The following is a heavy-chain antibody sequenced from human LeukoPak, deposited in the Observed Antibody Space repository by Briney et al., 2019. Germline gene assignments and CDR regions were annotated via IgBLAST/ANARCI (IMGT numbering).Heavy chain of an antibody. CDR2: ISSSSNTI. CDR1: GFTFSSYS. D-gene: IGHD3-10*01. Sequence: PGGSLRLSCAASGFTFSSYSMNWVPQAPGRGREWVSNISSSSNTIYYADSMKGRFTISRDNAKNSLYLQMNSLRAEDTALYYCARDGSVTYSYYYMDVWGKGTTVTVSS. V-gene: IGHV3-48*01. CDR3: ARDGSVTYSYYYMDV. J-gene: IGHJ6*03.